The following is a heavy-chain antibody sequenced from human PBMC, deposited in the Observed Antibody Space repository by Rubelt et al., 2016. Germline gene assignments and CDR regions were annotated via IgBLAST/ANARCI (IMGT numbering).Heavy chain of an antibody. CDR3: ALLWFGELFRRDY. V-gene: IGHV1-69*12. CDR2: IIPIFGTA. Sequence: QVQLVQSGAEVKKPGSSVKVSCKASGGTFSSYAISWVRQATGQGLEWMGGIIPIFGTANYAQKFQGRVTSTAYESTSPAYMELSSLRSEDTAVYYCALLWFGELFRRDYWGQGTLVTVSS. CDR1: GGTFSSYA. J-gene: IGHJ4*02. D-gene: IGHD3-10*01.